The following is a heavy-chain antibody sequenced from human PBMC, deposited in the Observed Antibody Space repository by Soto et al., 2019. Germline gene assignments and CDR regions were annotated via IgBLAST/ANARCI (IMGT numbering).Heavy chain of an antibody. CDR3: VKGIGNYWALDY. D-gene: IGHD1-26*01. J-gene: IGHJ4*02. V-gene: IGHV1-46*01. Sequence: ASVKVSCKASGYTFTSYYMHWVRQAPGQGLEWMGMIKPTGGSTSYAQKFQGRVTMTRDTSTSTVYMELSSLTAEDTAVYYCVKGIGNYWALDYWGQGTLVTVSS. CDR1: GYTFTSYY. CDR2: IKPTGGST.